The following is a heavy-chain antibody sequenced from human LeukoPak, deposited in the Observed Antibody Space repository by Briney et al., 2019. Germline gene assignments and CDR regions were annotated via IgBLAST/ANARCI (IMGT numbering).Heavy chain of an antibody. V-gene: IGHV4-34*01. J-gene: IGHJ2*01. CDR1: GGSFSGYY. D-gene: IGHD6-19*01. Sequence: SETLSLTCAVYGGSFSGYYWSWIRQPPGKGLEWIGEINHSGSTNYNPSLKSRVTISVDTSKKQFFLKLSSVTAADTAAYYCARVLEGSSGQHWYFDLWGRGTLVTVSS. CDR2: INHSGST. CDR3: ARVLEGSSGQHWYFDL.